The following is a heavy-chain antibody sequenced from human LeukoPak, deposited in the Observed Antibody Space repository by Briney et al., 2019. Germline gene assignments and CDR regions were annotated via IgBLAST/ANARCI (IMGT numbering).Heavy chain of an antibody. J-gene: IGHJ3*02. CDR1: GFTFSSYS. D-gene: IGHD4-11*01. Sequence: TGGSLRLSCAASGFTFSSYSMNWVRQAPGKGLEWVSIIYSGGSTNYADSVKGRFTISRDNSKNTLYLQMNSLRAEGTAVYYCARAQKYSYDAFDIWGQGTMVTVSS. CDR3: ARAQKYSYDAFDI. CDR2: IYSGGST. V-gene: IGHV3-66*01.